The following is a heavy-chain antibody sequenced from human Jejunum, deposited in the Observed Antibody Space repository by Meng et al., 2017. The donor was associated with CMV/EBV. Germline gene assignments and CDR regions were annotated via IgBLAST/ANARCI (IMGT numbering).Heavy chain of an antibody. CDR1: GFTFSSYA. CDR3: AKDGLVVQPDY. Sequence: CAASGFTFSSYAMNWVRQAPGKGLEWVSTISGSGTNTYYADSVKGLFTISRDNSKNTLYLQMNSLRAEDTAVYYCAKDGLVVQPDYWGQGTLVTVSS. D-gene: IGHD2-15*01. V-gene: IGHV3-23*01. J-gene: IGHJ4*02. CDR2: ISGSGTNT.